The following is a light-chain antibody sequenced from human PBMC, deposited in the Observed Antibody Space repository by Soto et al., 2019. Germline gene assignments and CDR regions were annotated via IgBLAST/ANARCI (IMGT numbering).Light chain of an antibody. Sequence: EILMTQSPATLSVSPGEGATLSCRASQSVSSNLAWYQQKPGQAPRLLIYGASTRATGIPARFSGSGSGTEFTLTISSLQSEDFAVCYCQQYNNWPRTFGQGTKVEIK. CDR2: GAS. CDR3: QQYNNWPRT. CDR1: QSVSSN. J-gene: IGKJ1*01. V-gene: IGKV3-15*01.